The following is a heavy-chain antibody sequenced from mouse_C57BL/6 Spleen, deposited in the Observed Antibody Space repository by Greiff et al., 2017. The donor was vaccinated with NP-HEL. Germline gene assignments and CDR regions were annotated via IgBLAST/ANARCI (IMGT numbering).Heavy chain of an antibody. J-gene: IGHJ3*01. Sequence: EVKVEESGGGLVKPGGSLKLSCAASGFTFSSYTMSWVRQTPEKRLEWVATISGGGGNTYYPDSVKGRFTISRDNAKNTLYLQMSSLRSEDTALYYCARHDYYGSSYVWFAYWGQGTLVTVSA. D-gene: IGHD1-1*01. CDR1: GFTFSSYT. V-gene: IGHV5-9*01. CDR3: ARHDYYGSSYVWFAY. CDR2: ISGGGGNT.